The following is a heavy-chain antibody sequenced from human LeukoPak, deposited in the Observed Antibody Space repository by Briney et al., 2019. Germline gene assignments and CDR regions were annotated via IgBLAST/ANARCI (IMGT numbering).Heavy chain of an antibody. D-gene: IGHD1-26*01. Sequence: GGSLRPSCAASGFTLSNYWMSWVRQAPGKGLEWVANIKQDGSEKYYVDSVKGRFTISRDNAKNSLFLQMNSLRAEDTAVYYCARDFLGSYYRDDAFDIWGQGTMVTVSS. CDR3: ARDFLGSYYRDDAFDI. CDR2: IKQDGSEK. V-gene: IGHV3-7*01. J-gene: IGHJ3*02. CDR1: GFTLSNYW.